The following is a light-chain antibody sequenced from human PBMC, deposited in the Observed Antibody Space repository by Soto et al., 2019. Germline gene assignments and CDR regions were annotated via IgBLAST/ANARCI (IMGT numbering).Light chain of an antibody. CDR1: QSVSRDY. CDR2: GAS. J-gene: IGKJ3*01. Sequence: EIVLTQSPGTLSLSPGESATLSCRASQSVSRDYLAWYQQKPGQAPRLLIYGASTRATGVPDRFSGSGSGTDFTLTISRLVPEDFAVYYCHHYDSSPFTFGPGTKVDIK. V-gene: IGKV3-20*01. CDR3: HHYDSSPFT.